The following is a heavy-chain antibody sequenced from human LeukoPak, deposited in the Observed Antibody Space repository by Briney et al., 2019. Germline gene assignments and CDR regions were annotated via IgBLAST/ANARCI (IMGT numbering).Heavy chain of an antibody. CDR3: ASFMYDSSVNWFDP. J-gene: IGHJ5*02. V-gene: IGHV1-2*02. CDR2: INPNSGGT. D-gene: IGHD3-22*01. CDR1: GYTFTGYY. Sequence: ASVKVSCKASGYTFTGYYMHWVRQAPGQGLEWMGWINPNSGGTNYAQKFQGGVTMTRDTSISTAYMELSRLRSDDTAVYYCASFMYDSSVNWFDPWGQGTLVTVSS.